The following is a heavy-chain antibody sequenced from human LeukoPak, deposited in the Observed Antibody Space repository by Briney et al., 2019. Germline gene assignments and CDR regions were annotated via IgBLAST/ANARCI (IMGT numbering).Heavy chain of an antibody. Sequence: PSETLSLTCTVSGGSISSYYWSWIRQPPGKGLEWIGYIYYSGSTNYNPSLKSRATISVDTSKNQFSLKLSSVTAADTAVYYCAGADYYDSSGYLYWYFDLWGRGTLVTVSS. CDR3: AGADYYDSSGYLYWYFDL. CDR2: IYYSGST. CDR1: GGSISSYY. D-gene: IGHD3-22*01. V-gene: IGHV4-59*01. J-gene: IGHJ2*01.